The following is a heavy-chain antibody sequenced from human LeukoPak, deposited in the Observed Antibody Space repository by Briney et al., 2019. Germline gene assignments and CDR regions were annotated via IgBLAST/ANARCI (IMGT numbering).Heavy chain of an antibody. D-gene: IGHD6-13*01. CDR1: GFTFSSYG. V-gene: IGHV3-33*01. J-gene: IGHJ5*02. CDR2: IWYDGSNK. Sequence: PGGSLRLSCAASGFTFSSYGMHWVRQAPDKGLEWVAVIWYDGSNKYYADSVKGRFTISRDNSKNTLYLQMNSLRAEDTAVYYCARDYSAAAVPEDWFDPWGQGTLVTVSS. CDR3: ARDYSAAAVPEDWFDP.